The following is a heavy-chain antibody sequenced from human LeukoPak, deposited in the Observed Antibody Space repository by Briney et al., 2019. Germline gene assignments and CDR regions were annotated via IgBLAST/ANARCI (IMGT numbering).Heavy chain of an antibody. Sequence: ASVKVSCKASGYTFTGYYMHWVRQAPGQGLEWMGWISAYNGNTNYAQKLQGRVTMTTDTSTSTAYMELRSLRSDDTAVYYCARDLLANYDILTGYYPFDYWGQGTLVTVSS. V-gene: IGHV1-18*04. CDR2: ISAYNGNT. J-gene: IGHJ4*02. CDR3: ARDLLANYDILTGYYPFDY. CDR1: GYTFTGYY. D-gene: IGHD3-9*01.